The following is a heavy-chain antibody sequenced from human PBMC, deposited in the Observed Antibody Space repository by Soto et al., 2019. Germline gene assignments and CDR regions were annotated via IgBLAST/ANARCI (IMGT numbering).Heavy chain of an antibody. J-gene: IGHJ4*02. Sequence: PGGSLRLSCAASGFIFKMYWMHWVRQSPGKGLVWISRIYNDGTYSDYADSVRGRFTISRDNVNDTLYLQMNNLRAEDSGLYYCTRGPRPISTGTGAYWGLGTQVTVSS. CDR1: GFIFKMYW. CDR3: TRGPRPISTGTGAY. D-gene: IGHD3-10*01. V-gene: IGHV3-74*01. CDR2: IYNDGTYS.